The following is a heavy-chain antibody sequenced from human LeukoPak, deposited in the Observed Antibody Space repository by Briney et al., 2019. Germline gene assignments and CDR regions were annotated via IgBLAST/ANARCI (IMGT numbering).Heavy chain of an antibody. Sequence: PGGSLRLSCAASGFTFSSYAMSWVRQAPGKGLERVSAISGSGGSTYYADSVKGRFTISRDNSKNTLYLQMNSLRAEDTAVYYCAKDPGYYDSSGYYEVEYWGQGTLVTVSS. D-gene: IGHD3-22*01. CDR1: GFTFSSYA. V-gene: IGHV3-23*01. J-gene: IGHJ4*02. CDR2: ISGSGGST. CDR3: AKDPGYYDSSGYYEVEY.